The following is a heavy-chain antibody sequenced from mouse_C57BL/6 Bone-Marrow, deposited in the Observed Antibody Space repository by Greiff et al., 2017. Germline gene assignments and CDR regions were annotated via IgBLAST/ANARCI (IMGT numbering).Heavy chain of an antibody. V-gene: IGHV5-6*01. Sequence: VQLKESGGDLVKPGGSPKLSCAASGFTFSSYGMSWVRQTPDKRLEWVATISSGGSYTYYPDSVKGRFTISRDNAKNTLYLQMSSLKSEDTAMYYCARRFYDGYYDYFDYWGQGTTLTVSS. CDR1: GFTFSSYG. CDR2: ISSGGSYT. D-gene: IGHD2-3*01. CDR3: ARRFYDGYYDYFDY. J-gene: IGHJ2*01.